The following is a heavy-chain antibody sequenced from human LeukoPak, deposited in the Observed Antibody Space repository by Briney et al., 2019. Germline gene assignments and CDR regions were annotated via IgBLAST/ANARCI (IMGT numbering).Heavy chain of an antibody. Sequence: PSETLSLTCAVYGGSFSGYYWSWIRQPPGKGLEWIGEINHSGSTNYNPSLKSRVTISVDTSKNQFSLKLSSVTAADTAVYYCARRRYYYDSSGYSYWYFDLWGRGTLVTVSS. J-gene: IGHJ2*01. CDR2: INHSGST. CDR3: ARRRYYYDSSGYSYWYFDL. CDR1: GGSFSGYY. D-gene: IGHD3-22*01. V-gene: IGHV4-34*01.